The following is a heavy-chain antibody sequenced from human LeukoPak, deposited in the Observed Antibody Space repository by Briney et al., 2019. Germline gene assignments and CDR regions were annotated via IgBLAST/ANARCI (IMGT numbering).Heavy chain of an antibody. V-gene: IGHV1-69*04. CDR1: GGTFSSYA. D-gene: IGHD5-18*01. J-gene: IGHJ4*02. Sequence: SVKVSCKASGGTFSSYAISWVRQAPGQGLEWMGRIIPILGIANYAQKFQGRVTITADKSTSTAYMELSSLRSEDTAVYYCAREGYSYGYSFDYWGQGTLVTVSS. CDR3: AREGYSYGYSFDY. CDR2: IIPILGIA.